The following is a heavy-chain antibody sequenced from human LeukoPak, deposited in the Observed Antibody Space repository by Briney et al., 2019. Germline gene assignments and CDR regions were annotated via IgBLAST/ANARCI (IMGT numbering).Heavy chain of an antibody. CDR3: ARGLRGSGSYYDPFSFDY. D-gene: IGHD3-10*01. Sequence: SVKVSCKASGGTFSSYAISWVRQAPGQGLDWMGGIIPIFGTANYAQKFQGRVTITADESTSTAYMELSSLRSEDTAVYYCARGLRGSGSYYDPFSFDYWGQGTLVTVSS. V-gene: IGHV1-69*13. CDR1: GGTFSSYA. J-gene: IGHJ4*02. CDR2: IIPIFGTA.